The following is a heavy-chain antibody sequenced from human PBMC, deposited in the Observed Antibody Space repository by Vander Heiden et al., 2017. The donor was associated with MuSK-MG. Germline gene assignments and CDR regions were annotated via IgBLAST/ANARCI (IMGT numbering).Heavy chain of an antibody. CDR1: AFTFLDYA. Sequence: DVQLVESGGGLVQPGRSLSLSRPASAFTFLDYAIHCARQSPGKGLEWVSGISWNSGSIGYADSVRGRFTISRDNAKSSLYLQMNSLRAEDTALYYCAKALLYASGSYSATGDAFDIWGQGTMVTVSS. CDR3: AKALLYASGSYSATGDAFDI. CDR2: ISWNSGSI. V-gene: IGHV3-9*01. D-gene: IGHD3-10*01. J-gene: IGHJ3*02.